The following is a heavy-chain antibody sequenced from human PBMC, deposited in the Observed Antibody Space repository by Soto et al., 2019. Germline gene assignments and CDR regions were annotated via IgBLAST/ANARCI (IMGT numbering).Heavy chain of an antibody. D-gene: IGHD3-10*01. Sequence: QVQLQESGPGLVKPSETLSLTCTVSGGSISSYYWSWIRQPPGNGLEWIGYIYYSGSTNYNPSLKSRVTISVDTSKNQFSLKLSSVTAADTAVYYCARVWKGLLWFGEKGGWFDPWGQGTLVTVSS. CDR2: IYYSGST. CDR1: GGSISSYY. CDR3: ARVWKGLLWFGEKGGWFDP. J-gene: IGHJ5*02. V-gene: IGHV4-59*01.